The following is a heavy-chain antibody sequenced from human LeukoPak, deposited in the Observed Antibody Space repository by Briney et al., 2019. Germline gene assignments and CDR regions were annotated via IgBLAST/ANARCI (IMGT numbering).Heavy chain of an antibody. CDR1: GGSVSGYY. Sequence: PSETLSLTCAVYGGSVSGYYWSWVRQPPGKGLEWIGEINHSGSTNYNPSLKSRVTISVDTSKNQFSLKLSSVTAADTAVYYCASAYSSGWYFVDYWGQGTLVTVSS. D-gene: IGHD6-19*01. J-gene: IGHJ4*02. V-gene: IGHV4-34*01. CDR3: ASAYSSGWYFVDY. CDR2: INHSGST.